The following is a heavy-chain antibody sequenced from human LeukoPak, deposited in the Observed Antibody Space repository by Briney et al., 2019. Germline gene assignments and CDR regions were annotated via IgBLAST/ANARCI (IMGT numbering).Heavy chain of an antibody. CDR1: GFTFSNYW. V-gene: IGHV3-7*01. J-gene: IGHJ4*02. CDR2: IKQDGGER. Sequence: GGSPRLSCAASGFTFSNYWMNWVRQVPGKGLEWVATIKQDGGERYYVDSVEGRFTISRDNSKNTLYIQMNSLRAEDTAVYYCAKERTNSEDYYDFWGQGTLVTVSS. CDR3: AKERTNSEDYYDF. D-gene: IGHD7-27*01.